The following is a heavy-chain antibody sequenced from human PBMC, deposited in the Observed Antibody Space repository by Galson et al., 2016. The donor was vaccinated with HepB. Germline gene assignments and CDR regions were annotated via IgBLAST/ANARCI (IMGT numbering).Heavy chain of an antibody. CDR1: GYTFIIYG. CDR3: ATGIYSSGWYNYFDS. Sequence: SVKVSCKASGYTFIIYGINWVRQAPGQGLEWMGWISPYNGNTNYAQKFQGRVSMTTEKSTNTAYLELRGLTSDDTAVYYCATGIYSSGWYNYFDSWGQGTLVTVSS. CDR2: ISPYNGNT. J-gene: IGHJ4*02. D-gene: IGHD6-19*01. V-gene: IGHV1-18*01.